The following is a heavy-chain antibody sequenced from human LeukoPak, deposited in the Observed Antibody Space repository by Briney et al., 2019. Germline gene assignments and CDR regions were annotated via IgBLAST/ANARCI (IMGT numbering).Heavy chain of an antibody. CDR2: IYSDDTT. CDR1: GLTVSSNY. V-gene: IGHV3-53*01. J-gene: IGHJ4*02. CDR3: ARARVPAAMAIDY. Sequence: PGGSLTLPCAACGLTVSSNYMSWLRQAPGKGLEWVSFIYSDDTTAYAASVKGRFTISRANSKNTLYLQLNNLRAEDTAVYYCARARVPAAMAIDYWGQGTLVTVSS. D-gene: IGHD2-2*01.